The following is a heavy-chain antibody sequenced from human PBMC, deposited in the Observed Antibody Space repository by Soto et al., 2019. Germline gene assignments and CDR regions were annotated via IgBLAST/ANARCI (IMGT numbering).Heavy chain of an antibody. Sequence: PSETLSLTCTVSGGSISSGGYYWSWIRQHPGKGLEWIGYIYYSGSIYYSPSLKSRVSISVDTSKNQFSLNLSSVTAAYTAVYYCARDGNYGNYGMDVWGQGTTVTVSS. CDR2: IYYSGSI. CDR1: GGSISSGGYY. D-gene: IGHD3-10*01. CDR3: ARDGNYGNYGMDV. V-gene: IGHV4-31*03. J-gene: IGHJ6*02.